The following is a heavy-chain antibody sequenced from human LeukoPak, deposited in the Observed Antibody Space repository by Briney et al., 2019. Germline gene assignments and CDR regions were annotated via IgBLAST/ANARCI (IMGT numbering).Heavy chain of an antibody. D-gene: IGHD4-11*01. V-gene: IGHV1-46*01. CDR2: INPSGGST. CDR3: ATDLFSKYSNKNYYYYMDV. CDR1: GYTFTSYY. J-gene: IGHJ6*03. Sequence: ASVKVSCKASGYTFTSYYMHWVRQAPGQGLEWMGIINPSGGSTSYAQKFQGRVTMTRDMSTSTVYMELSSLRSEDTAVYYCATDLFSKYSNKNYYYYMDVWGKGTTVTVSS.